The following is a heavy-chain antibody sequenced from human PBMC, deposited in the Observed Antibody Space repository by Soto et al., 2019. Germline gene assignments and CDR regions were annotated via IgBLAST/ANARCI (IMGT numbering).Heavy chain of an antibody. CDR2: INSDGSST. V-gene: IGHV3-74*01. CDR3: STLGLGLVYYYGMDV. Sequence: GGSLRLSCAASGFTFSSYWMHWVRQAPGKGLVWVSRINSDGSSTSYADSVKGRFTISRDNAKNKLYLQMNSLRAEDTAVYYCSTLGLGLVYYYGMDVWGQGTTVTVSS. CDR1: GFTFSSYW. D-gene: IGHD2-8*02. J-gene: IGHJ6*02.